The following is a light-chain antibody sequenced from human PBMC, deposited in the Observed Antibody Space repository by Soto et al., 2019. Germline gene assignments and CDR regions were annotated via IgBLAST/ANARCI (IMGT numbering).Light chain of an antibody. CDR3: QQSYSHLIT. CDR2: RAS. V-gene: IGKV1-39*01. J-gene: IGKJ5*01. Sequence: DIPMTQSPSSLSASVGDSVNITCRASQTVRVSLNWYQKKPGKAPKLLIFRASTLENGVPPRFSGGGSGTDFTLTINGLQPEDFATYYCQQSYSHLITFGQGTRLEIE. CDR1: QTVRVS.